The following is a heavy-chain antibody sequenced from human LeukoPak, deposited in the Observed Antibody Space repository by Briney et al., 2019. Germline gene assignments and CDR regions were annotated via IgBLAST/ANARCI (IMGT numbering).Heavy chain of an antibody. D-gene: IGHD3-10*01. J-gene: IGHJ4*02. CDR2: IYSGGNT. Sequence: GGSLRLSCAASGFTVSNNYMSWVRQAPGKGLEWVSVIYSGGNTYYAESVKGRFTISRDNSNNTLYLQMNSLRVEDTAMYYCARDTVYGSGANWGRGTLVTVSS. CDR3: ARDTVYGSGAN. V-gene: IGHV3-53*01. CDR1: GFTVSNNY.